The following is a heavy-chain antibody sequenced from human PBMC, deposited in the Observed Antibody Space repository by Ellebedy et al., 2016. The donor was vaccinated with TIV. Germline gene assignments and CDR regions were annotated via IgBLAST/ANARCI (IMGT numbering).Heavy chain of an antibody. J-gene: IGHJ2*01. V-gene: IGHV1-18*04. CDR3: ARDSGSNFLGLSFGL. D-gene: IGHD3-10*01. CDR2: ISAYNGDT. Sequence: AASVKVSCKASGYTFSTYGITWVRQAPGQGLERMGWISAYNGDTNYAQKFQGSVTITADESTSTAYMELSSLRSDDTAVYYWARDSGSNFLGLSFGLWGRGTLVTVSS. CDR1: GYTFSTYG.